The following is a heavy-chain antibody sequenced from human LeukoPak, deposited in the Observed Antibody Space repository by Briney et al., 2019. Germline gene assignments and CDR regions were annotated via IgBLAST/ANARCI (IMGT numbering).Heavy chain of an antibody. Sequence: ASVKVSCKVSGYTLTELSMHWVRQAPGKGLEWMGGFDPEDGETIYAQKFQGKVTMTEDTSTDTAYMELSSLRSEDTAVYYCATGFLWFGELFHYWGQGTLVTVSS. D-gene: IGHD3-10*01. CDR3: ATGFLWFGELFHY. J-gene: IGHJ4*02. CDR2: FDPEDGET. CDR1: GYTLTELS. V-gene: IGHV1-24*01.